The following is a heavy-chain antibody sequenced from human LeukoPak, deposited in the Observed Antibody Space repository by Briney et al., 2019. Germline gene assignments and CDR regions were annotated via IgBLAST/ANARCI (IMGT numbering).Heavy chain of an antibody. CDR3: TTAPDSGSRDDY. V-gene: IGHV3-15*01. CDR1: GFTFRSAW. D-gene: IGHD1-26*01. Sequence: PGGSLRLSCTVSGFTFRSAWMSWVRQAPGKGLEWVGRIRSQTDGGTTDHGAPVQGRFTISRDDSQSTVYLQMTSLKSEDTAVYFCTTAPDSGSRDDYWGPGTLVTVSS. J-gene: IGHJ4*02. CDR2: IRSQTDGGTT.